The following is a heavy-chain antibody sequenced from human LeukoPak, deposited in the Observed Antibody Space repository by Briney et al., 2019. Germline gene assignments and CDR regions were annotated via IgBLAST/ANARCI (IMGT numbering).Heavy chain of an antibody. CDR2: IYSSRSI. CDR1: GGSISSSSYY. CDR3: ARLSRYYGSGSYYLNYYYYMDV. J-gene: IGHJ6*03. Sequence: SETLSLTCTVSGGSISSSSYYWSWIRQPAGKGLEWIGRIYSSRSIYNPSLKSRGPMSVQPSKHQFSLKLSSVTAADTAVYYCARLSRYYGSGSYYLNYYYYMDVWGKGTTVTISS. V-gene: IGHV4-61*02. D-gene: IGHD3-10*01.